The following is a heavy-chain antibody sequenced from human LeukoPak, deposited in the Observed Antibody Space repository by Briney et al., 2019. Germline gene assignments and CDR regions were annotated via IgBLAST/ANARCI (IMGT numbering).Heavy chain of an antibody. CDR2: ISSSGSTI. Sequence: GGSLRLSCAASGFTFSDYYMSWIRQAPGKGLEWVSYISSSGSTIYYADSVKGRFTISRDNAKNSLYLQMNSLRAEDTALYYCARDLSSWYRSWFDPWGQGTLVTVSS. CDR1: GFTFSDYY. D-gene: IGHD6-13*01. V-gene: IGHV3-11*01. J-gene: IGHJ5*02. CDR3: ARDLSSWYRSWFDP.